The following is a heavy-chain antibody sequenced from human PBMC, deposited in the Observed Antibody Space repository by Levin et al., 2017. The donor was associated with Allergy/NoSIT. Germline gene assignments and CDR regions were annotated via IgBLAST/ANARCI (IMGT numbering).Heavy chain of an antibody. CDR1: GSSFTSYW. V-gene: IGHV5-51*01. CDR3: ATSDLKRAVVVAAKGGSDAFDI. J-gene: IGHJ3*02. Sequence: KPGGSLRLSCKGSGSSFTSYWIGWVRQMPGKGLEWMGIIYPGDSDTRYSPSFQGQVTISADKSISTAYLQWSSLKASDTAMYYCATSDLKRAVVVAAKGGSDAFDIWGQGTMVTVSS. D-gene: IGHD2-15*01. CDR2: IYPGDSDT.